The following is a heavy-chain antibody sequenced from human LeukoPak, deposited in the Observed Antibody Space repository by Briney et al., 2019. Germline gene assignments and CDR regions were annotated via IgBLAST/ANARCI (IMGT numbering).Heavy chain of an antibody. Sequence: SETLSLTCTVSGGSISSYYRSWIRQPAGQGLEWIGRIYTSGSTDYNPSLKSRLTLSVDTSKNQVSLRLSSVTAADTAVYYCARDLAVAGANYFDYWGQGALVTVSS. J-gene: IGHJ4*02. CDR2: IYTSGST. V-gene: IGHV4-4*07. D-gene: IGHD6-19*01. CDR3: ARDLAVAGANYFDY. CDR1: GGSISSYY.